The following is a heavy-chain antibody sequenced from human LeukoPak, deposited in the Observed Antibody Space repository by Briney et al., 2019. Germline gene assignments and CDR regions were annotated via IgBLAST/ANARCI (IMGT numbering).Heavy chain of an antibody. Sequence: ASVKVSCKASGYTFTSSGISWVRQAPGQGLEWMGWISAYNGNTDYAQKLQGRVTMTTDTSTSTAYMELRSLRSDDTAVYYCARVDIVVVPAAKGPYYYYGMDVWGQGTTVTVSS. CDR3: ARVDIVVVPAAKGPYYYYGMDV. J-gene: IGHJ6*02. V-gene: IGHV1-18*01. CDR1: GYTFTSSG. D-gene: IGHD2-2*03. CDR2: ISAYNGNT.